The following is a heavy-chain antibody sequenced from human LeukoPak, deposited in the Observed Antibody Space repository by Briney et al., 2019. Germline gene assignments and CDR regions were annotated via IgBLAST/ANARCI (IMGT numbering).Heavy chain of an antibody. J-gene: IGHJ6*03. CDR2: IYTSGST. D-gene: IGHD1-7*01. CDR1: GGSFSGYY. Sequence: SETLSLTCAVYGGSFSGYYWSWIRQPPGKGLEWIGYIYTSGSTIYNPSLKSRLTISVDTSKSQFSLQLSSVTAADTAVYYCSRHIELAGTPVNYMDVWGKGTTVTVSS. CDR3: SRHIELAGTPVNYMDV. V-gene: IGHV4-4*09.